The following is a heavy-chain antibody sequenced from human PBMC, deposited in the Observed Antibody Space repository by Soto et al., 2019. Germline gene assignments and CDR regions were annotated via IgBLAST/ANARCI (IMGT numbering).Heavy chain of an antibody. D-gene: IGHD3-22*01. CDR2: IIPIFGTA. CDR1: GGTFSSYA. J-gene: IGHJ6*02. V-gene: IGHV1-69*13. Sequence: VASVKVSCKASGGTFSSYAISWVRQAPGQGLEWMGGIIPIFGTANYAQKFQGRVTITADESTSTAYMELSSLRSEDTAVYYCARIPGAEYSYYDSSGYSSFYYYGMDVWGQGTTVTVAS. CDR3: ARIPGAEYSYYDSSGYSSFYYYGMDV.